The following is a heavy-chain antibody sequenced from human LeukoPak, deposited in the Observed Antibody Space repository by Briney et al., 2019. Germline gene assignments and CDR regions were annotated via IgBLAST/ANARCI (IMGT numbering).Heavy chain of an antibody. Sequence: PGGSLRLSCTAPGFTLSSFGMRSVRQAPGKGLEWVAVISDDGSNTYYADSVKGRFTSSRDKSKNSLYLQMSSLRDEDTAVYYCARVYSFGFRCMDVWGQGTTVTVSS. D-gene: IGHD5-18*01. J-gene: IGHJ6*02. CDR3: ARVYSFGFRCMDV. CDR1: GFTLSSFG. CDR2: ISDDGSNT. V-gene: IGHV3-30*03.